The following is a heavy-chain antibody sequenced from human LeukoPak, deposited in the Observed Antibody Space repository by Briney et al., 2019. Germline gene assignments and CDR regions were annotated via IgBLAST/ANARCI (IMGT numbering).Heavy chain of an antibody. CDR1: GFTFSRHG. V-gene: IGHV3-33*06. J-gene: IGHJ4*02. D-gene: IGHD1-26*01. Sequence: GGSLRLSCAPSGFTFSRHGMHWVRQAPGEGLEWVAVIWSDGSNKYYADSVKGRFTISRDNSKNTLYLQMNSLRAEDTAMYYCAKDGNYFNFDSWGQGTLVTVSS. CDR3: AKDGNYFNFDS. CDR2: IWSDGSNK.